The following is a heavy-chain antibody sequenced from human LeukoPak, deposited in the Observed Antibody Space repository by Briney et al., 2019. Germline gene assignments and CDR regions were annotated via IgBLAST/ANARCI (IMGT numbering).Heavy chain of an antibody. CDR2: IDPSGST. J-gene: IGHJ6*03. CDR1: GGSITSSF. Sequence: SETLSLTCTVSGGSITSSFWSWIRQPAGKGLEWIGRIDPSGSTNYNPSLKSRVTMSVDTSKNQFSLKLSSVTAADTALYFCAREYQLVSVYYYYYMDVWGKGTKVTVSS. CDR3: AREYQLVSVYYYYYMDV. D-gene: IGHD2-2*01. V-gene: IGHV4-4*07.